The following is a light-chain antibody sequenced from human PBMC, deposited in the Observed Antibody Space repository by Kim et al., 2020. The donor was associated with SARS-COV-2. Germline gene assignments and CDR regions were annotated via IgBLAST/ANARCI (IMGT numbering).Light chain of an antibody. CDR2: EVS. J-gene: IGLJ2*01. CDR1: SSDVGNYNY. Sequence: QPVLTQPPSASGSPGQSVTISCTGTSSDVGNYNYVSWYQQHPGKAPKLIIYEVSKRPSGVPDRFSGSKSANTASLTVSWLQAEDEADYYCNSYAGSAIVFGGGTQLTVL. CDR3: NSYAGSAIV. V-gene: IGLV2-8*01.